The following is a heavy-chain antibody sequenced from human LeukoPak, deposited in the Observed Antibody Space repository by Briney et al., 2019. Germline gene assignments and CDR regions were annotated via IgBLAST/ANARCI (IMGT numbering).Heavy chain of an antibody. Sequence: SETLSLTCTVSGGSISSSSYYWGWIRQPPGKGLEWIGSIYYSGSTYYNPSLKSRVTISVDTSKNQFSLKLSSVTAADTAVYYCARRARPRSSSSFFYFDYWGQGTLVTVSS. CDR3: ARRARPRSSSSFFYFDY. V-gene: IGHV4-39*01. CDR2: IYYSGST. D-gene: IGHD6-6*01. CDR1: GGSISSSSYY. J-gene: IGHJ4*02.